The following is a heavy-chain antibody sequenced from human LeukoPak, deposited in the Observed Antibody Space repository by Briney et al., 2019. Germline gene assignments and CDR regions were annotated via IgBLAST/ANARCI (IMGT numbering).Heavy chain of an antibody. CDR3: AKDDSGSYSGWYFDL. CDR1: GLTFSSYA. J-gene: IGHJ2*01. Sequence: GGSLRLSCAASGLTFSSYAMSWVRQAPGKGLEWVSAISGSGGSTYYADSVKGRFTISRDNSKNTLYLQMNSLRAEDTAVYYCAKDDSGSYSGWYFDLWGRGTLVTVSS. V-gene: IGHV3-23*01. D-gene: IGHD1-26*01. CDR2: ISGSGGST.